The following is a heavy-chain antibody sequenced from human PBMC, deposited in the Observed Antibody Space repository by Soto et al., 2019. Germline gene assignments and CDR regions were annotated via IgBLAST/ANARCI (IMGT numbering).Heavy chain of an antibody. CDR2: INPGNGNT. CDR3: ARGGYFDSSNYLAY. Sequence: ASVKVSCKASGYTFTSYGINWVRQAPGRGLEWMGWINPGNGNTKYSQQFQGRVIIDRDTSASTAYMELSSLRSEDTAVYYCARGGYFDSSNYLAYWGLGTMVTVSS. D-gene: IGHD3-22*01. J-gene: IGHJ4*02. CDR1: GYTFTSYG. V-gene: IGHV1-3*01.